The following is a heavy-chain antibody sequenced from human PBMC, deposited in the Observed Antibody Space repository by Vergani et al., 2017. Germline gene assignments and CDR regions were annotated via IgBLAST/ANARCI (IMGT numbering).Heavy chain of an antibody. CDR1: GYTLTELS. CDR3: ATELRVGGPLFPDAFDI. V-gene: IGHV1-24*01. D-gene: IGHD3-22*01. Sequence: QVQLVQSGAEVKKPGASVKVSCKVSGYTLTELSMHWVRQAPGKGLEWMGGFDPEDGETIYAQKFQGRVTMTEETSTDAAYMELSSLSSEDTAVYYCATELRVGGPLFPDAFDIWGQGTMVTVSS. J-gene: IGHJ3*02. CDR2: FDPEDGET.